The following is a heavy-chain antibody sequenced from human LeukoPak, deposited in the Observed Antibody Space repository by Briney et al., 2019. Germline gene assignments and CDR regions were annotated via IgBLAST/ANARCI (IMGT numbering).Heavy chain of an antibody. CDR3: AKWGDFDILTGYYVSDF. J-gene: IGHJ4*02. CDR1: GFIFRNYA. Sequence: GGSLRLSCAASGFIFRNYAMSWVRQAPGKGLEWVSAITGSGDTTYYADSVKGRFTISRDNSKNTLYVEMNTLRAEDTAVYYCAKWGDFDILTGYYVSDFWGQGTLVTVSS. V-gene: IGHV3-23*01. D-gene: IGHD3-9*01. CDR2: ITGSGDTT.